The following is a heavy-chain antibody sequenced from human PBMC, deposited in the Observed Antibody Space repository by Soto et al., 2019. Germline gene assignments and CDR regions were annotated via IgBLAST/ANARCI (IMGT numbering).Heavy chain of an antibody. J-gene: IGHJ3*02. CDR3: ARDGDSSSPFDI. CDR1: GYTFTGNY. D-gene: IGHD6-6*01. Sequence: QVQLVQSGAEVKKPGASVKVSCKASGYTFTGNYMHWVRQAPGQGLEWMGWINPNSGGTNYAQKFQGRVTVTRDTSISTAYMELSRLRSEDTAVYYCARDGDSSSPFDIWGQWTMVTVSS. V-gene: IGHV1-2*02. CDR2: INPNSGGT.